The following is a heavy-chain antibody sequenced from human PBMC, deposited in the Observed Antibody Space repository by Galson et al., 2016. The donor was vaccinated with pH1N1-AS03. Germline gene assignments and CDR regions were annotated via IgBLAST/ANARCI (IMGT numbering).Heavy chain of an antibody. V-gene: IGHV1-2*02. CDR2: INPNSGGT. J-gene: IGHJ5*02. CDR1: GYIFTGFY. Sequence: SVKVSCKASGYIFTGFYVHWVRQAPGQGLEWMGWINPNSGGTNYAQKFHGRVTMTRDTSISTAYMELNRLRSDDTAVYYCARGPQEEITDAHWLRVPLSDFGWFDPWGQGTLVTVSS. CDR3: ARGPQEEITDAHWLRVPLSDFGWFDP. D-gene: IGHD1-14*01.